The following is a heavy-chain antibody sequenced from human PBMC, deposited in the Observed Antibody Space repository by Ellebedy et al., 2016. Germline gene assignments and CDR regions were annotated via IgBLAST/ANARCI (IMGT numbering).Heavy chain of an antibody. CDR3: ARLERYQLSPDY. D-gene: IGHD2-2*01. Sequence: GGSLRLSCKGSGYSFTSYWISWVRQMPGKGLEWMGRIDPSDSYTNYSPSFQGHVTISADKSISTAYLQWSSLKASDTAMYYCARLERYQLSPDYWGQGTLVTVSS. J-gene: IGHJ4*02. V-gene: IGHV5-10-1*01. CDR2: IDPSDSYT. CDR1: GYSFTSYW.